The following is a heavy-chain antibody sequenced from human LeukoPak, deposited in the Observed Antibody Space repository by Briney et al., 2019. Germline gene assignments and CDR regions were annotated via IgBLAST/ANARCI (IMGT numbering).Heavy chain of an antibody. D-gene: IGHD1-1*01. CDR3: ARITGSGTNWLFDY. Sequence: SETLSFTCVVSGYSISSGSYGAWIRQPPGRGLEWIGTVYHSGKTYYNPSLMSPVTISVDTSKNQFSLNLISVTAADTAVYYCARITGSGTNWLFDYWGQGTLVTVSS. CDR1: GYSISSGSY. CDR2: VYHSGKT. V-gene: IGHV4-38-2*01. J-gene: IGHJ4*02.